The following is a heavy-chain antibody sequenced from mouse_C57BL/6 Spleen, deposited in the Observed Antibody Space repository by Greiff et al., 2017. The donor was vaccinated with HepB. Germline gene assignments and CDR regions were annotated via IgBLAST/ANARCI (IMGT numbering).Heavy chain of an antibody. J-gene: IGHJ4*01. Sequence: VMLVESGAELVKPGASVKISCKASGYAFSSYWMNWVKQRPGKGLEWIGQIYPGDGDTNYNGKFKGKATLTADKSSSTAYMQLSSLTSEDSAVYFCARRHYDAMDYWGQGTSVTVSS. CDR1: GYAFSSYW. CDR2: IYPGDGDT. V-gene: IGHV1-80*01. CDR3: ARRHYDAMDY.